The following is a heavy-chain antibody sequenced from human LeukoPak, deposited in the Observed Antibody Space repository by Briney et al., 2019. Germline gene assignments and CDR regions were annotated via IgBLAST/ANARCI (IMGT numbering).Heavy chain of an antibody. J-gene: IGHJ4*02. V-gene: IGHV1-18*01. CDR1: VYTFTSYG. CDR3: AREGGNGYYYDSSGYYGFDY. CDR2: ISAYNGNT. D-gene: IGHD3-22*01. Sequence: ASVKVSCKASVYTFTSYGISWVRQAPGQGLEWMGWISAYNGNTNYAQKLQGRVTMTTDTSTSTAYMELRSLRSDDTAVYYCAREGGNGYYYDSSGYYGFDYWGQGTLVTVSS.